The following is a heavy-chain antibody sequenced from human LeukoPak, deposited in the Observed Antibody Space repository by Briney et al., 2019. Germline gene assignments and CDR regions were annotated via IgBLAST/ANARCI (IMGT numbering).Heavy chain of an antibody. CDR3: ARVIYDYVWGSYRFGAFDI. J-gene: IGHJ3*02. D-gene: IGHD3-16*02. CDR1: GGSISSYS. CDR2: IYTSGST. Sequence: PSETLSLTCTVSGGSISSYSWSWIRQPAGKGLEWIGRIYTSGSTNYNPSLKSRVTMSVDTSKNQFSLKLSSVTAADTAVYYCARVIYDYVWGSYRFGAFDIWGQGTMVTVSS. V-gene: IGHV4-4*07.